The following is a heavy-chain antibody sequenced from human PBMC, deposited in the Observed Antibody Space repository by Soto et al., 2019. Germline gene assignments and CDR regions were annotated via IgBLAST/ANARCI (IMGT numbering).Heavy chain of an antibody. J-gene: IGHJ3*02. CDR3: AKDRQVGDYYDNSGYDAFDI. CDR2: ISGSGGST. CDR1: GFTFSSYA. Sequence: GGSLRLSCAASGFTFSSYAMSWVRQAPGKGLEWVSAISGSGGSTYYADSVKGRCTISRDNSKNTLYLQMNSLRAEDTAVYYCAKDRQVGDYYDNSGYDAFDIWGQGTMVTVSS. V-gene: IGHV3-23*01. D-gene: IGHD3-22*01.